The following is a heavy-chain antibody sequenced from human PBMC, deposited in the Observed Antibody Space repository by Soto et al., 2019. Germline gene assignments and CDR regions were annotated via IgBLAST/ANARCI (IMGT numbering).Heavy chain of an antibody. J-gene: IGHJ4*02. V-gene: IGHV1-2*02. CDR3: AREWKYYYDSSGYYYY. D-gene: IGHD3-22*01. CDR1: GYTFTGYY. Sequence: ASVKVSCKASGYTFTGYYMHWVRQAPGQGLEWMGWINPNSGGTNYAQKFQGRVTMTRDTSISTAYMELSRPRSDDTAVYYCAREWKYYYDSSGYYYYWGQGTLVTVSS. CDR2: INPNSGGT.